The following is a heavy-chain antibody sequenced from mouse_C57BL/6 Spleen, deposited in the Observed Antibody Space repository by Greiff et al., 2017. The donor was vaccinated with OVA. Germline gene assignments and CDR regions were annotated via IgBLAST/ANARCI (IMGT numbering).Heavy chain of an antibody. V-gene: IGHV1-82*01. CDR2: IYPGDGDT. Sequence: QVQLQQSGPELVKPGASVKISCKASGYAFSSSWMNWVKQRPGKGLEWIGRIYPGDGDTNYNGKFKGKATLTADKSSRPAYMQLSSLASEDSEVYVCAREGIYYGYEDYWGHGATLTAAS. CDR3: AREGIYYGYEDY. D-gene: IGHD2-2*01. CDR1: GYAFSSSW. J-gene: IGHJ2*01.